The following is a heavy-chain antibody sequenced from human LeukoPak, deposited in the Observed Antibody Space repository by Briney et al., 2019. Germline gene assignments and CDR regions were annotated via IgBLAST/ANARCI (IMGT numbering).Heavy chain of an antibody. V-gene: IGHV4-39*07. D-gene: IGHD6-13*01. CDR3: ARSDSGIAAAGMVRKIDY. Sequence: SETLSLTCTVSGGSISSSSYYWGWIRQPAGKGLEWIGSIYYSGSTYYNPSLKSRVTISVDTSKNQFSLKLSSVTAADTAVYYCARSDSGIAAAGMVRKIDYWGQGTLVTVSS. CDR1: GGSISSSSYY. CDR2: IYYSGST. J-gene: IGHJ4*02.